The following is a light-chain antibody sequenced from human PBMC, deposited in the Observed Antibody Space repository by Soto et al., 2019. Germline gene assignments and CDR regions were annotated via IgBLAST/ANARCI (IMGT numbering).Light chain of an antibody. CDR1: NSDIGNYNL. CDR2: DVS. V-gene: IGLV2-23*02. CDR3: CSYAGTRDV. J-gene: IGLJ2*01. Sequence: QSALTQPASVSGSPGQSITISCTGTNSDIGNYNLVSWYQQHPGKAPTLMIYDVSKRPSGVSNRFSGSKSDNTASLTISGLQAEDEADYYCCSYAGTRDVFGGGTQLTVL.